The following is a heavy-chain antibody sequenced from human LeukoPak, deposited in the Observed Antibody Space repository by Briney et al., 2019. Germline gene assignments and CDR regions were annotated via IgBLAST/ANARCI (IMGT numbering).Heavy chain of an antibody. J-gene: IGHJ3*01. CDR1: GFTFDDYA. V-gene: IGHV3-9*01. D-gene: IGHD6-19*01. CDR3: ARVFGQWLVSFDV. Sequence: ESGGSLRLSCAASGFTFDDYAMYWVRQAPGKGLEWVSGISWNGGSVGYADSVKGRFTISRDNAKNTLYLQMNSLRADDTAVYYCARVFGQWLVSFDVWGRGTMVTVSS. CDR2: ISWNGGSV.